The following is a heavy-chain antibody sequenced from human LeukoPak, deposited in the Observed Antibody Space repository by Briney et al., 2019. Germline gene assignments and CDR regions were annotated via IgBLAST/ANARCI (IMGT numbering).Heavy chain of an antibody. CDR3: AREVDCSGGRCYRGEFDY. Sequence: GGSLRLSCATSGFTFSTYAIHWVRQAPGKGLEWVAVIWYDGSNEHYVDSVKGRFTISRDNSRKTLYLQMNSLRVEGTAVYYCAREVDCSGGRCYRGEFDYWGQGTLVTVSS. CDR1: GFTFSTYA. J-gene: IGHJ4*02. D-gene: IGHD2-15*01. CDR2: IWYDGSNE. V-gene: IGHV3-33*01.